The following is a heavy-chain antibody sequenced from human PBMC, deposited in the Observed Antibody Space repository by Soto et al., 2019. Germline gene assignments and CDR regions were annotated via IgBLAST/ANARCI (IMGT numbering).Heavy chain of an antibody. CDR3: ARLNVGYQARWFDP. V-gene: IGHV5-51*01. CDR2: IYPGDSDT. Sequence: PGESLKISCKGSGYRFTNYWIGWVRQMPGKGLEWMGIIYPGDSDTRYSPSFQGQVTISADKSISTAYLQWSSLKASVTAIFYCARLNVGYQARWFDPWGQGTLVTVSS. D-gene: IGHD2-8*01. J-gene: IGHJ5*02. CDR1: GYRFTNYW.